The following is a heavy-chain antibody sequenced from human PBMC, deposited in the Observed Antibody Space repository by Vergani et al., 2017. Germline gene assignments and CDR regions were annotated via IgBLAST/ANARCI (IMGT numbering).Heavy chain of an antibody. Sequence: QVQLQESGPGLVKPSETLSLTCTVSGGSVSSGSYYWSWIRQPPGKGLEWIGYIYYSGSTNYNPSLKSRVTISVETSKNQFSLKLSSVTAADTAVYYCARGEETYYYDSSGYYTADYWGQGTLVTVSS. V-gene: IGHV4-61*01. CDR1: GGSVSSGSYY. D-gene: IGHD3-22*01. CDR3: ARGEETYYYDSSGYYTADY. J-gene: IGHJ4*02. CDR2: IYYSGST.